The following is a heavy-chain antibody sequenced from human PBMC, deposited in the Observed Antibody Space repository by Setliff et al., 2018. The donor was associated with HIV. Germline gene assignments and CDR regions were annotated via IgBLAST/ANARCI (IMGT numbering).Heavy chain of an antibody. J-gene: IGHJ4*02. D-gene: IGHD3-22*01. CDR2: INHSGRT. Sequence: KPSETLSLTCAVYGGSFRGYYWSWIRQPPGKGLEWIGEINHSGRTIQSPSLGSRVTISIDTSKNQFSLKLSSVSAADTAVYYCARHDSGGYYSLDYWGQGTLVTVSS. CDR1: GGSFRGYY. CDR3: ARHDSGGYYSLDY. V-gene: IGHV4-34*01.